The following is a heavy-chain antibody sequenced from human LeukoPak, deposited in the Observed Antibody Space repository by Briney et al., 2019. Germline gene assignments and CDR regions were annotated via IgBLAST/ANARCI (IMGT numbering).Heavy chain of an antibody. Sequence: SETLSLTCSISGASITDDDFYWSWIRQSPGKGLEWIGYISDTEYTFYNPSVRSRVTISLDTSKNQFSLELTSVTPADTALYYCEREGNQTSTGYPRNFDHWGQGILVTVSS. D-gene: IGHD3-9*01. J-gene: IGHJ4*02. CDR2: ISDTEYT. V-gene: IGHV4-61*08. CDR1: GASITDDDFY. CDR3: EREGNQTSTGYPRNFDH.